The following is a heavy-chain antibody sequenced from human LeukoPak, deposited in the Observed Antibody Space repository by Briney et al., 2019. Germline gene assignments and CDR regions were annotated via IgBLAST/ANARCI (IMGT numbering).Heavy chain of an antibody. J-gene: IGHJ4*02. V-gene: IGHV3-48*01. D-gene: IGHD2-2*01. CDR2: ISSSSSTI. Sequence: GGSLRLSCAASGFTFSSYSMNWVRQAPGKGLEWVSYISSSSSTIYYADSVKGRFTISRDNAKNSLYLQMNSLRAEDTAVYYCANVGYEGLRPLVLVPAAMDYWGQGTLVTVSS. CDR3: ANVGYEGLRPLVLVPAAMDY. CDR1: GFTFSSYS.